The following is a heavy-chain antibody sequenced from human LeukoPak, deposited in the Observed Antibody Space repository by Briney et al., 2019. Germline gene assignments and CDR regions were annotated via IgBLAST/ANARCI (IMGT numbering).Heavy chain of an antibody. J-gene: IGHJ3*02. CDR3: ARDGERGAFDI. CDR2: LHNTGST. V-gene: IGHV4-4*08. D-gene: IGHD1-26*01. CDR1: GGSITSYY. Sequence: SETLSLTCTVSGGSITSYYWNWIRQPPGKGLEWIGYLHNTGSTNYNPSLKSRVTISVDTSKKQISLKLSSVTAADTAVYYCARDGERGAFDIWGQGTMVTVSS.